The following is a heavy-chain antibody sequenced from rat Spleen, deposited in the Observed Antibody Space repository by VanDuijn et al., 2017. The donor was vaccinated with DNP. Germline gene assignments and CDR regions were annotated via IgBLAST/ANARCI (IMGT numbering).Heavy chain of an antibody. CDR3: ARPMDYYSGGFAY. J-gene: IGHJ3*01. V-gene: IGHV5-22*01. CDR2: ITYDGST. Sequence: EVHLVESGGDLVQPGRSLKLSCAASGFTFSDYYMAWVRQAPTRGLEWVAYITYDGSTYYRDSVKGRFTISRDNAKSTLYLQMNSLRSEDMATYYCARPMDYYSGGFAYWGQGTLVTVSS. D-gene: IGHD1-1*01. CDR1: GFTFSDYY.